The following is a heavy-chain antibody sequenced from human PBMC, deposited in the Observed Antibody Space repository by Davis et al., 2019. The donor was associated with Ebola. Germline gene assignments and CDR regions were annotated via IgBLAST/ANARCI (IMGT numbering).Heavy chain of an antibody. V-gene: IGHV4-39*01. Sequence: MLSETLSLTCTVSGGSISSSSYYWGWIRQPPGKGLEWIGSIFYSGNTYYNPSLKSRVTMSVDTPKNQFSLRLSSVTAADTAVYYCARRIAARPDCFDPWGQGTLVTVSS. CDR2: IFYSGNT. D-gene: IGHD6-6*01. CDR3: ARRIAARPDCFDP. CDR1: GGSISSSSYY. J-gene: IGHJ5*02.